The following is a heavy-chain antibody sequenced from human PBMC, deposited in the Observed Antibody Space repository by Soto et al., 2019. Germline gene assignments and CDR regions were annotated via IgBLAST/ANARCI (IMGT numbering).Heavy chain of an antibody. J-gene: IGHJ6*02. Sequence: GESLKISCKGSGYSFTSYWIGWVRQMPGKGLEWMGIIYPGDSDTRYSPSFQGQVTISADKSISTAYLQWSSLKASDTAMYYCARHTGSFGNSGSYFDPYYGMDVWGQGTTVTVSS. CDR3: ARHTGSFGNSGSYFDPYYGMDV. D-gene: IGHD1-26*01. CDR2: IYPGDSDT. CDR1: GYSFTSYW. V-gene: IGHV5-51*01.